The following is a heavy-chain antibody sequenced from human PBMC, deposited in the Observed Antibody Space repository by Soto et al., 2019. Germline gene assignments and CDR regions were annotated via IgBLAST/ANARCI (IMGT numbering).Heavy chain of an antibody. Sequence: QVQLVQSGAEVKKPGSSVKVSCTASGGTFSSYAISWVRQAPGQGLEWMGGIIPIFGTANYAQKFQGRVTITADESTSTAYMELSSLRSEDTAVYYCASADTGYSRYYFDYWGQGTLVTVSS. CDR3: ASADTGYSRYYFDY. V-gene: IGHV1-69*01. J-gene: IGHJ4*02. D-gene: IGHD6-13*01. CDR1: GGTFSSYA. CDR2: IIPIFGTA.